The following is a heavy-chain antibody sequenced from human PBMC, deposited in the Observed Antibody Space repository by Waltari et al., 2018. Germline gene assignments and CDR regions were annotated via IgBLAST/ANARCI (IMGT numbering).Heavy chain of an antibody. CDR1: GYSISSGYY. CDR2: IYHSGST. V-gene: IGHV4-38-2*02. Sequence: LVKPSETLSLTCAVSGYSISSGYYWGWIRQPPGTGLEWIGSIYHSGSTYYNPSLKSRVTISVDTSKNQFSLKLSSVTAADTAVYYCARDVSYYYDSSGYYALQTGAFDIWGQGTMVTVSS. J-gene: IGHJ3*02. CDR3: ARDVSYYYDSSGYYALQTGAFDI. D-gene: IGHD3-22*01.